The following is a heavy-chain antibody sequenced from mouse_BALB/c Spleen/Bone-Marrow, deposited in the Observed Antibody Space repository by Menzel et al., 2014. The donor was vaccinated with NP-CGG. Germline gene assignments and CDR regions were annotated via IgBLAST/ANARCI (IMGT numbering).Heavy chain of an antibody. Sequence: EVQLQQSGGGLVRPGGSLRLSCANSGFTFSDFYMEWVRQPPGKRLEWIAASRNKVNDYTTEYSASVKGRFIVSRDTSQSILYLQMNALRAEDTAIYYCARAVYGNFDYWGQGTTLTVSS. V-gene: IGHV7-1*02. CDR1: GFTFSDFY. CDR3: ARAVYGNFDY. J-gene: IGHJ2*01. D-gene: IGHD2-1*01. CDR2: SRNKVNDYTT.